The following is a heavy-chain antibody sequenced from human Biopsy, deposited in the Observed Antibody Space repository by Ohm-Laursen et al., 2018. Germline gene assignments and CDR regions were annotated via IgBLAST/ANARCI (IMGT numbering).Heavy chain of an antibody. CDR3: AKHGSGWTGDDAFHI. D-gene: IGHD6-19*01. CDR2: ISYSRDT. Sequence: SETPSLTCTVSGGSISGSSWSWIRQAPGKGLEWIGYISYSRDTNYNPSLKSRITISVDTSKNQFSLKLTSVTAADTAVYYCAKHGSGWTGDDAFHIWGQGTMVTVSS. J-gene: IGHJ3*02. V-gene: IGHV4-59*08. CDR1: GGSISGSS.